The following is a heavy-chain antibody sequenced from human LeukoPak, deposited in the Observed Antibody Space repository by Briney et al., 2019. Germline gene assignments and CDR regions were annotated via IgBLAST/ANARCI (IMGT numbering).Heavy chain of an antibody. D-gene: IGHD6-13*01. Sequence: SQTLSLTCAISGDSVSSNSAAWNWIRQSPSRGLEWLGRTYYRSKWYNDYAVSVKSRITINPDTSKNQFSLQLNSVTPEDTAVYCCARERVQQLAPNYYYYYGMDVWGQGTTVTVSS. CDR3: ARERVQQLAPNYYYYYGMDV. J-gene: IGHJ6*02. CDR2: TYYRSKWYN. V-gene: IGHV6-1*01. CDR1: GDSVSSNSAA.